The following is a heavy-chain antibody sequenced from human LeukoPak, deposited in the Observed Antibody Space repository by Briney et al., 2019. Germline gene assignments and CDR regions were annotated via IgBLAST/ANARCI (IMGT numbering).Heavy chain of an antibody. V-gene: IGHV4-38-2*01. CDR3: ARVIGYSYGYAIDY. Sequence: SETLSLTCAVSGYSISRGHYWGWIRPPPGKGLEWIGSLYHSRSPYYSPSLRGRVTISVDTSKNHISLKLSSVTAADTAVYYCARVIGYSYGYAIDYWGQGTPVTVSS. CDR2: LYHSRSP. J-gene: IGHJ4*02. D-gene: IGHD5-18*01. CDR1: GYSISRGHY.